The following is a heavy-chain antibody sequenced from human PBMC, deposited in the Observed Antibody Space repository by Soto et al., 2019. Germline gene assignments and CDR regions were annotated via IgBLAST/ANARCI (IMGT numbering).Heavy chain of an antibody. V-gene: IGHV1-69*01. Sequence: QGLEWMGGIIPIFGTANYAQKFQGRVTITADESTSTAYMELSSLRSEDTAVYYCARRDGDSSSWYYYYGMDVWGQGTTVTVSS. J-gene: IGHJ6*02. CDR2: IIPIFGTA. CDR3: ARRDGDSSSWYYYYGMDV. D-gene: IGHD6-13*01.